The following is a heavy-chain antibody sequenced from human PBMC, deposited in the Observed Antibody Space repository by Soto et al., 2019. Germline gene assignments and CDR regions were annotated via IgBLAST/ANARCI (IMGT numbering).Heavy chain of an antibody. V-gene: IGHV3-30*18. Sequence: GGSLRLSCAAAGFTFSSYAMLWVRQSPGKGLEWLAVISYDGSNKYSVDSVKGRFTISRDSSKNMFYLHMNNLRAEDTAVYYCAKAKQYGYYNGMDVWGQGTTVTVSS. CDR2: ISYDGSNK. CDR3: AKAKQYGYYNGMDV. D-gene: IGHD3-3*01. J-gene: IGHJ6*02. CDR1: GFTFSSYA.